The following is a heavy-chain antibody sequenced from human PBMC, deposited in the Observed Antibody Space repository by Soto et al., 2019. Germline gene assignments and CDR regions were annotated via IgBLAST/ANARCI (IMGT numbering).Heavy chain of an antibody. Sequence: PSETLSLTCAVYGGSFSGYYWSWIRQPPGKGLEWIGEINHSGSTNYNPSLKSRVTISVDTSKNQFSLKLSSVTAADTAVYYCARGEDAFFYYGLDVWGQGITVTVSS. CDR2: INHSGST. CDR1: GGSFSGYY. V-gene: IGHV4-34*01. CDR3: ARGEDAFFYYGLDV. J-gene: IGHJ6*02.